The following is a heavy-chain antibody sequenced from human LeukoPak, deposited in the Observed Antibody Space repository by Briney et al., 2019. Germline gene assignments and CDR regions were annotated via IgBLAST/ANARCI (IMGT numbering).Heavy chain of an antibody. Sequence: SETLSLTCTVSCGSISGSSYYWGWIRQPPGKGLEWIGSIYYSGRTYYNSSLKSRVTISVDTSKNQFSLKLSSVTAADTAVYYCASWRGRSSWPHFDYWGQGTLVTVSS. V-gene: IGHV4-39*07. CDR3: ASWRGRSSWPHFDY. D-gene: IGHD6-13*01. J-gene: IGHJ4*02. CDR2: IYYSGRT. CDR1: CGSISGSSYY.